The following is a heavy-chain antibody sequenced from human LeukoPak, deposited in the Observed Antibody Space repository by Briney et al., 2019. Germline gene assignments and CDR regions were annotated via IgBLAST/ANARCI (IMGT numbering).Heavy chain of an antibody. V-gene: IGHV1-2*02. Sequence: ASVKVSCKASGYTFTGCYMHWVRQAPGQGLEWMGWINPNSGGTNYAQKFQGRVTMTRDTSISTAYMELSRLRSDDTAVYYCARDNGVRSGYDEDAFDIWGQGTMVTVSS. CDR3: ARDNGVRSGYDEDAFDI. D-gene: IGHD5-12*01. J-gene: IGHJ3*02. CDR1: GYTFTGCY. CDR2: INPNSGGT.